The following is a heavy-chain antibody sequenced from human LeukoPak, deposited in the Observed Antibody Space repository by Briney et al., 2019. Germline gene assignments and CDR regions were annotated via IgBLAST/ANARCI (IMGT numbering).Heavy chain of an antibody. CDR2: IYYSGST. D-gene: IGHD4-17*01. Sequence: SETLSLTCTVSGGSISSGDYYWSWIRQPPGKGLEWIGYIYYSGSTYYNPSLKSRVTISVDTSKNQFSLKLSSVTAADTAVYYCARGRISDYVIYGMDVWGKGTTVTVSS. CDR3: ARGRISDYVIYGMDV. CDR1: GGSISSGDYY. V-gene: IGHV4-30-4*01. J-gene: IGHJ6*04.